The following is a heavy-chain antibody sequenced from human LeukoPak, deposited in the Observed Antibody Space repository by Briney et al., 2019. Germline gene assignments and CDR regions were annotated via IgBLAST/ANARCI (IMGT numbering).Heavy chain of an antibody. CDR3: ARSIGYCSSSSCYLGFDP. V-gene: IGHV1-69*05. Sequence: SVKVSCKASGGTFTSYDISWVRQAPGQGLEWMGGIIPIFGTANYAQKFQGRVTITTDESTSTAYMELSSLRSEDTAVYYCARSIGYCSSSSCYLGFDPWGQGTLVTVSS. CDR2: IIPIFGTA. CDR1: GGTFTSYD. D-gene: IGHD2-2*01. J-gene: IGHJ5*02.